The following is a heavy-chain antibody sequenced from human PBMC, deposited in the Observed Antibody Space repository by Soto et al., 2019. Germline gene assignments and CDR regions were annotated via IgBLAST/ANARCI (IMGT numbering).Heavy chain of an antibody. Sequence: EVQLVESGGDLVQPGRSLRLSCAATGFTSDDYAMHWVQQGPGKGLEWVSSIGWNSGRIGYADSVKGRFTISRDNAKNSLFLQMNSLRGEDTALYYCAKGSSWYVDYWGQGTLVTVSS. D-gene: IGHD6-13*01. CDR1: GFTSDDYA. V-gene: IGHV3-9*02. CDR2: IGWNSGRI. CDR3: AKGSSWYVDY. J-gene: IGHJ4*02.